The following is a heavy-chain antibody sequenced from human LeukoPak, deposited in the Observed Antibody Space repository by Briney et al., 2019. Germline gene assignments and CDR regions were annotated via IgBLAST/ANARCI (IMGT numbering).Heavy chain of an antibody. CDR3: ARDVNWNYCDY. CDR1: GFTFSSYW. CDR2: IKQDETEK. D-gene: IGHD1-20*01. V-gene: IGHV3-7*01. Sequence: GSLRLSCAASGFTFSSYWMNWVRQAPGKGLEWVANIKQDETEKYYVDSVKGRFTISRDNAKNSLYLQMNSLRAEDTAVYYCARDVNWNYCDYWGHGTLVTVSS. J-gene: IGHJ4*01.